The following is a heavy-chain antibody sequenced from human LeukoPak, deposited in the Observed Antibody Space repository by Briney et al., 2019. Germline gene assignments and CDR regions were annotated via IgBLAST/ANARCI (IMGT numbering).Heavy chain of an antibody. CDR1: GGSLSSYS. Sequence: PETPSLTCTVSGGSLSSYSWSWIRQPAGKGLEWIGRIYTSGSTNYNPSLKSRVTISVDKSKHQFSLKLSSVTAADTAVYYCARSPVVVPAAIDYWGQGTLVTVSS. CDR2: IYTSGST. J-gene: IGHJ4*02. V-gene: IGHV4-4*07. D-gene: IGHD2-2*01. CDR3: ARSPVVVPAAIDY.